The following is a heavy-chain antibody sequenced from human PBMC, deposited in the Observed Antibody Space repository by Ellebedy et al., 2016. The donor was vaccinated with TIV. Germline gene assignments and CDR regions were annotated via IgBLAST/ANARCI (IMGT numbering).Heavy chain of an antibody. Sequence: SVKVSCXASGGTFSSYAISWVRQAPGQGLEWMGGIIPIFGTANYAQKFQGRVTMTEDTSTDTAYMELSSLRSEDTAVYYCNLYYYDSSGYYDYWGQGTLVTVSS. D-gene: IGHD3-22*01. V-gene: IGHV1-69*06. CDR2: IIPIFGTA. CDR3: NLYYYDSSGYYDY. CDR1: GGTFSSYA. J-gene: IGHJ4*02.